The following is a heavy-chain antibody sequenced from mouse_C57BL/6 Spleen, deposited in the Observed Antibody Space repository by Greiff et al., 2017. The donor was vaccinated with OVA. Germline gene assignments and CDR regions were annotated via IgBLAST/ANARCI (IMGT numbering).Heavy chain of an antibody. J-gene: IGHJ2*01. D-gene: IGHD1-1*01. Sequence: VQLVESGPELVKPGASVKISKASGYTFTDYYINWVKQRPGQGLEWIGWIFPGSGSTYYNEKFKGKATLTVDKSSSTAYMLLSSLTSEDSAVYFCARDYYYGSSLYYFDYWGQGTTLTVSS. V-gene: IGHV1-75*01. CDR1: GYTFTDYY. CDR3: ARDYYYGSSLYYFDY. CDR2: IFPGSGST.